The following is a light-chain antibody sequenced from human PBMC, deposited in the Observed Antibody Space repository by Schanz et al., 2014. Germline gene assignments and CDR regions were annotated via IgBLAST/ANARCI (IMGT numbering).Light chain of an antibody. Sequence: EVVLTQSPGTLSLSPGERATLSCRASQSVSSNSLAWYQQTPGQAPRLLIYGASSRATGIPDRFSGSGSGTDFTLTISRLEPEDFAVYYCQHYGSPPLTFGPGTTVDIK. CDR2: GAS. CDR1: QSVSSNS. J-gene: IGKJ3*01. V-gene: IGKV3-20*01. CDR3: QHYGSPPLT.